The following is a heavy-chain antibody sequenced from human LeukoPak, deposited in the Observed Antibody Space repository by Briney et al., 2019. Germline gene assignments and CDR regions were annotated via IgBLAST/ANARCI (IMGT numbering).Heavy chain of an antibody. V-gene: IGHV3-74*01. D-gene: IGHD2-15*01. Sequence: GGSLRLSCAASGFTSSSYWMHWVRQAPGKGLVWVSRINSDGSSTSYADSVKGRFTISRDNAKNTLYLQMNSLRAEDTAVYYCARSGCSGGSCYLFDYWGQGTLVTVSS. J-gene: IGHJ4*02. CDR3: ARSGCSGGSCYLFDY. CDR2: INSDGSST. CDR1: GFTSSSYW.